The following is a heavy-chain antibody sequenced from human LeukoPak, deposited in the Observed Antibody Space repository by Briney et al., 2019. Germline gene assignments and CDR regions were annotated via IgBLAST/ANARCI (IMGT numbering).Heavy chain of an antibody. CDR3: ARGSITMVRGVIAPVSTNWFDP. CDR1: SGSIRSSSYY. D-gene: IGHD3-10*01. CDR2: IYYSEST. V-gene: IGHV4-39*07. J-gene: IGHJ5*02. Sequence: SETLSLTCTVSSGSIRSSSYYWGWIRQPPGKGLEWIGNIYYSESTYYNPSLKSRVTISVDTSKNQFSLKLSSVTAADTAVYYCARGSITMVRGVIAPVSTNWFDPWGQGTLVTVSS.